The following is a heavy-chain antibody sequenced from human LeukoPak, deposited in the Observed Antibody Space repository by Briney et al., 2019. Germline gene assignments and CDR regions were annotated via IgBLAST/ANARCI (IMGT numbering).Heavy chain of an antibody. J-gene: IGHJ4*02. D-gene: IGHD5-12*01. CDR3: AKSSHYSGYDWGYDY. CDR1: GFTFNNYA. CDR2: ITGSGGST. Sequence: PGGSLRLSCAASGFTFNNYAMTWVRQAPGKGLEWVSGITGSGGSTYYTDSVKGRFTISRDNSKNTLYLQMNSLRAEDTAVYYCAKSSHYSGYDWGYDYWGQGTLVTVSS. V-gene: IGHV3-23*01.